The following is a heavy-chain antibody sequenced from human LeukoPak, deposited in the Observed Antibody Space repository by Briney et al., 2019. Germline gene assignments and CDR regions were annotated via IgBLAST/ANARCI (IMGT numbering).Heavy chain of an antibody. D-gene: IGHD3-22*01. Sequence: GGSLRLSCAASGFTFSSYGMHWVRQAPGKGLEWVAFIRYDGSNKYYADSVKGRFTISRDNSKNTLYLQMNSLRAEDTAVYYCAKDLSITMIVVADAFDIWGQGTMVTVSS. CDR1: GFTFSSYG. CDR2: IRYDGSNK. V-gene: IGHV3-30*02. J-gene: IGHJ3*02. CDR3: AKDLSITMIVVADAFDI.